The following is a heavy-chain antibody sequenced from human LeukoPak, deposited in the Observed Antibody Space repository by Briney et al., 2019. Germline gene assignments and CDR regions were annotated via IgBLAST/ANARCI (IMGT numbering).Heavy chain of an antibody. CDR1: GFTFSSHW. D-gene: IGHD3-3*01. J-gene: IGHJ5*02. CDR3: AKASDFEPLNWFDP. Sequence: GGSLRLSCAASGFTFSSHWMNWVRQAPGKGLEWVATTNQDGSEKYYLDSVKGRFTISRDNAKNSLYLQMNSLRAEDTAVYYCAKASDFEPLNWFDPWGQGTPVTVSS. CDR2: TNQDGSEK. V-gene: IGHV3-7*03.